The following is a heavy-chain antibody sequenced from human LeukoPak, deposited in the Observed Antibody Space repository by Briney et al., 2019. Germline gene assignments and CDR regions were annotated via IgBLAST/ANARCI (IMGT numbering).Heavy chain of an antibody. CDR1: GGTFSSYA. D-gene: IGHD3-22*01. CDR3: ARDGGLYDSSGYYWIDY. V-gene: IGHV1-69*13. J-gene: IGHJ4*02. Sequence: SVKVSCKASGGTFSSYAISWVRQAPGQGLEWMGGIIPIFGTANYAQKFQGRVTITADESTSTAYMELSSLRSEDTAVYYCARDGGLYDSSGYYWIDYWGQGTLVTVSS. CDR2: IIPIFGTA.